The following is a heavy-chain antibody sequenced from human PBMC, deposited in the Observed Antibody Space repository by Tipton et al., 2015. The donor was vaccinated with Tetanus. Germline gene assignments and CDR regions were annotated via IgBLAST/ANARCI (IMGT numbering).Heavy chain of an antibody. CDR3: ARHSLKLGMWAFDI. CDR2: LYYSGTT. D-gene: IGHD7-27*01. J-gene: IGHJ3*02. V-gene: IGHV4-39*01. CDR1: GGSISTTSDY. Sequence: PSLTCTVSGGSISTTSDYWGWIRQPPGKGLEWIGSLYYSGTTYYNPSLKSRVTISVDTSKNHFSLRLSSVTAADTAVYYCARHSLKLGMWAFDIWGRGTLVTVSS.